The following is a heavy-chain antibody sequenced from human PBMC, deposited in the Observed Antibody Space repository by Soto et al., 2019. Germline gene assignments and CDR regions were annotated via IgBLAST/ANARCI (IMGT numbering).Heavy chain of an antibody. Sequence: VGSLRLSCAASGFTFSSYVMHWVRQAPGKGLEWVAVISYDGSNKYYADSVKGRFTISRDNSKHTLYLQMNSLRPEDTAVYYCAKDLEGYCTTTSCYTYFGLDVWGQGTTVTVSS. J-gene: IGHJ6*02. CDR1: GFTFSSYV. V-gene: IGHV3-30*18. CDR2: ISYDGSNK. CDR3: AKDLEGYCTTTSCYTYFGLDV. D-gene: IGHD2-2*01.